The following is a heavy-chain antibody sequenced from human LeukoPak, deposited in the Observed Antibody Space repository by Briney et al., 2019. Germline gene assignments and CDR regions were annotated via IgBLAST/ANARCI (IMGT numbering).Heavy chain of an antibody. D-gene: IGHD2-8*01. CDR3: AKDRCSNGIGCYYYYMDV. V-gene: IGHV3-9*01. CDR2: ISWNSGSI. Sequence: PGGSLRLSCAASGFTFYDYAMYWVRQAPGKGLEWVSGISWNSGSIGYADSVKGRFTISRDNAKNSLYLQMNSLRAEDTAVYYCAKDRCSNGIGCYYYYMDVWGKGTTVTISS. CDR1: GFTFYDYA. J-gene: IGHJ6*03.